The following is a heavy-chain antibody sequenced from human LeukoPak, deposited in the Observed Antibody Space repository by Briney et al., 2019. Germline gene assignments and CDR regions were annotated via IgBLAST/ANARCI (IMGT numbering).Heavy chain of an antibody. J-gene: IGHJ3*02. CDR2: INHSGST. CDR1: GGSFSGYY. Sequence: PSETLSLTCAVYGGSFSGYYWSWIRQPPGKGLEWIGEINHSGSTNYNPSLKSRVTISVDTSKNQFSLKLSSVTAADTAVYYCARALLRSRNYYDSSGYYLDAFDIWGQGTMVTVSS. V-gene: IGHV4-34*01. CDR3: ARALLRSRNYYDSSGYYLDAFDI. D-gene: IGHD3-22*01.